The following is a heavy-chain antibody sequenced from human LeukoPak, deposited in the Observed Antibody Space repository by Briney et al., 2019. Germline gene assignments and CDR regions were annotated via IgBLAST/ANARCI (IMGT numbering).Heavy chain of an antibody. V-gene: IGHV5-51*01. CDR1: GYSFTSYW. Sequence: GESLKISCKGSGYSFTSYWIGCVRQMPGKGLEWMGIIYPGDSDTRYSPSFQGQVTISADKSISTAYLQWSSLKASDTAMYYCARHHTIFGVVNQYYYYYYMDVWGKGTTVTVSS. D-gene: IGHD3-3*01. CDR2: IYPGDSDT. J-gene: IGHJ6*03. CDR3: ARHHTIFGVVNQYYYYYYMDV.